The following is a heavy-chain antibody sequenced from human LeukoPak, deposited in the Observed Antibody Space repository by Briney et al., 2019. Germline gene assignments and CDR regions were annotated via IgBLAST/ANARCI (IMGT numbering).Heavy chain of an antibody. CDR3: ARDLILTGYFSAFDI. CDR1: GFTFSSYS. CDR2: ISSSSTI. V-gene: IGHV3-48*04. Sequence: PGGSLRLSCAASGFTFSSYSMNWVRQAPGKGLEWVSYISSSSTIYYADSVKGRFTISRDNAKNSLYLQMNSLRAEDTAVYYCARDLILTGYFSAFDIWGQGTMVTVSS. J-gene: IGHJ3*02. D-gene: IGHD3-9*01.